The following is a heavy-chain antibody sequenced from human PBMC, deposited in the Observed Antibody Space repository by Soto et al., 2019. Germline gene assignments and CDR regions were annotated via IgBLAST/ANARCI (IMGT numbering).Heavy chain of an antibody. D-gene: IGHD2-2*01. CDR2: IDPSDSYT. CDR1: GYNFTSYW. V-gene: IGHV5-10-1*01. Sequence: GESLKISCKGSGYNFTSYWITWVRQVRGKGLEWMGRIDPSDSYTDYNPSFQGHVTISADKSINTAYVQWSSLKASDTAMCYCARHQVPSKHYGMDVWSQGTTVPVSS. CDR3: ARHQVPSKHYGMDV. J-gene: IGHJ6*02.